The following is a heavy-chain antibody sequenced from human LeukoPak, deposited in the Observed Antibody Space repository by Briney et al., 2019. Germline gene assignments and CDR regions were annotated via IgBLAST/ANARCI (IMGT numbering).Heavy chain of an antibody. Sequence: SETLSLTCAVSGGSISSYNWWNWVRQPPGKGLEWIGEISHSGSTNYNPSLKSRVTISVDKSKNQFSLKVNSVTAADTAVYYCARDSGYDRHYYYYMDVWGKGTTVTISS. CDR2: ISHSGST. CDR3: ARDSGYDRHYYYYMDV. CDR1: GGSISSYNW. J-gene: IGHJ6*03. V-gene: IGHV4-4*02. D-gene: IGHD5-12*01.